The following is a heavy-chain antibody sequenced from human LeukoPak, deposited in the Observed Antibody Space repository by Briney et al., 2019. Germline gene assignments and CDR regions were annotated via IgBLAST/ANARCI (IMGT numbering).Heavy chain of an antibody. CDR1: GGSISSYY. J-gene: IGHJ4*02. V-gene: IGHV4-59*01. Sequence: SETLSLTCTASGGSISSYYWSWIRQPPGKGLEWIGYIYYSGSTNYNPSLKSRVTISVDTSKNQFTLKLSSVTAADTAVYYCARVSYGDYEYYFDYWGQGTLVTVSS. CDR2: IYYSGST. D-gene: IGHD4-17*01. CDR3: ARVSYGDYEYYFDY.